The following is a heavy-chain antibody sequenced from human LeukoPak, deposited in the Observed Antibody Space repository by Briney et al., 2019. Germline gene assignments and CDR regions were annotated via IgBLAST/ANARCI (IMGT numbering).Heavy chain of an antibody. CDR3: AQESSAWYAPMDV. D-gene: IGHD6-19*01. CDR1: VFIYNRYA. Sequence: GGPLRLSCGASVFIYNRYAMPWVRQAPGKGLEWVSTFCGSDGSIYYADSVKGRFTISGDSSKNTLSLKMNSVRAEHAGVYHCAQESSAWYAPMDVWGKGITVTVSS. V-gene: IGHV3-23*01. CDR2: FCGSDGSI. J-gene: IGHJ6*03.